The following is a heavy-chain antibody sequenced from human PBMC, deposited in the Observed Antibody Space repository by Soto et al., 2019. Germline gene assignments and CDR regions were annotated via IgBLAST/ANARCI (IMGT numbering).Heavy chain of an antibody. CDR2: IDAGNGIT. CDR3: ADTAVYFCARDMSGGSSWYEFDS. Sequence: ASVKVSCKASGYSFTSWTIHWVRQAPVKSLESMGWIDAGNGITKYSQKFQDRVTITRDTSASTAYMELNSLFSLKVVSVSPADTAVYFCARDMSGGSSWYEFDSWGPGTLVTVSS. D-gene: IGHD6-13*01. V-gene: IGHV1-3*01. J-gene: IGHJ4*02. CDR1: GYSFTSWT.